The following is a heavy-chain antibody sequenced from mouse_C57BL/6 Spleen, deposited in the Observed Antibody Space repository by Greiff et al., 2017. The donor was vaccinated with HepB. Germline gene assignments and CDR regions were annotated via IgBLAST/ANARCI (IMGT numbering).Heavy chain of an antibody. CDR1: GYAFSSYW. Sequence: QVQLKQSGAELVKPGASVKISCKASGYAFSSYWMNWVKQRPGKGLEWIGQMYPGDGDTNYNGKFKGKGTRTADKSSSTAYMQLSSLTSEDSAVYFCARKYDYLYAMDYWGQGTSVTVSS. V-gene: IGHV1-80*01. J-gene: IGHJ4*01. CDR3: ARKYDYLYAMDY. CDR2: MYPGDGDT. D-gene: IGHD2-4*01.